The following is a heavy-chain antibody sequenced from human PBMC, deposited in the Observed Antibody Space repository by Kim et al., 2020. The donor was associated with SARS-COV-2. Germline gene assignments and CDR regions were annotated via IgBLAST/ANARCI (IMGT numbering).Heavy chain of an antibody. V-gene: IGHV3-30-3*01. CDR1: GFTFSSYA. D-gene: IGHD1-26*01. CDR3: ARGRGGCYYYGMDV. CDR2: ISYDGSNK. Sequence: GGSLRLSCAASGFTFSSYAMPWVRQAPGKGLEWVAVISYDGSNKYYADSVKGRFTISRDNSKNTLYLQMNSLRAEDTAVYYCARGRGGCYYYGMDVWGQGTMVTVSS. J-gene: IGHJ6*02.